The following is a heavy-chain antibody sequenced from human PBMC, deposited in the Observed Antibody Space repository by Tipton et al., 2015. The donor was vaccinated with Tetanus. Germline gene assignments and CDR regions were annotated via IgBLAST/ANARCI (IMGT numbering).Heavy chain of an antibody. J-gene: IGHJ5*01. Sequence: QLVQSGAEVKRPGSAVRVSCKTSGGAFRTYAISWVRQAPGQGLEWMGGIFPVYGTANYAPQFQGRVTITADEATGTAYMELNSLTSEDTAVYFCARPDRYCSGGSCYLALDSWGQGTLVIVS. CDR1: GGAFRTYA. CDR2: IFPVYGTA. CDR3: ARPDRYCSGGSCYLALDS. V-gene: IGHV1-69*01. D-gene: IGHD2-15*01.